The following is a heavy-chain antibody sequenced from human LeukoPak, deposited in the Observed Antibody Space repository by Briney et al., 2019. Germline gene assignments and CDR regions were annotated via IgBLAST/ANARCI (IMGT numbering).Heavy chain of an antibody. CDR1: GFTFSSYE. V-gene: IGHV3-48*03. CDR2: ISSSGSTI. Sequence: GGSLRLSCAASGFTFSSYEMNWVREAPGKGLEWVSYISSSGSTIYYADSVKGRFTISRDNAKNSLYLQMNSLRAEDTAVYYCAELGITMIGGVWGKGTTVTISP. D-gene: IGHD3-10*02. CDR3: AELGITMIGGV. J-gene: IGHJ6*04.